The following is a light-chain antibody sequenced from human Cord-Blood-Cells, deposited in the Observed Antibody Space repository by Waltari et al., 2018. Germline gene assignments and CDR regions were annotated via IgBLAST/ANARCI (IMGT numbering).Light chain of an antibody. Sequence: EIVLTQTPGTLSLSPGERATLSCRASQSVSSSYLAWYQQKPGQEPRLLIYGASSRATCIPDRFSGSASGTDFTLTISRLEPEDFAVYYCQQYGSSPYSFGQGTKREIE. CDR3: QQYGSSPYS. V-gene: IGKV3-20*01. J-gene: IGKJ2*03. CDR2: GAS. CDR1: QSVSSSY.